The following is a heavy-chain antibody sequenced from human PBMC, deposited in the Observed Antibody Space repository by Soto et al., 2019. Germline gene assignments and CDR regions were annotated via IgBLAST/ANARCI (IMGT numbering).Heavy chain of an antibody. CDR1: GGTFSSYA. D-gene: IGHD6-19*01. J-gene: IGHJ5*02. Sequence: SVKVSCKASGGTFSSYAISWVRQAPGQGLEWMGGIIPIFGTANYAQKFQGRVTITADESTSTAYMELSSLRSEDTAVYYCASEISSGWPINWFDPWGQGTLVTVSS. CDR3: ASEISSGWPINWFDP. V-gene: IGHV1-69*13. CDR2: IIPIFGTA.